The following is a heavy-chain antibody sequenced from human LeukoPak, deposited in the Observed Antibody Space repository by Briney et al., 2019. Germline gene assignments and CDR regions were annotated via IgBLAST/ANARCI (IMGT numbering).Heavy chain of an antibody. J-gene: IGHJ6*02. CDR2: IWYDGSNK. Sequence: GRSLRLSCAASGFTFSSYGMHWVRQAPGKGLDWVAVIWYDGSNKYYADSVKGRFTISRDNAKNSLYLQMNSLRAEDTAVYYCARDESYSSGWYTPLYYYYYYGMDVWGQGTTVTVSS. D-gene: IGHD6-19*01. V-gene: IGHV3-33*01. CDR1: GFTFSSYG. CDR3: ARDESYSSGWYTPLYYYYYYGMDV.